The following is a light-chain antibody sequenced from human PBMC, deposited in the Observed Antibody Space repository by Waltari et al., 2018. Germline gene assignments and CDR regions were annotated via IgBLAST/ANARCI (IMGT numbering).Light chain of an antibody. CDR1: QNIFVSSNNKNY. CDR3: HQYQWYPLT. CDR2: WAS. Sequence: DIVMTQSPDSLAVPLGERATVHCKSSQNIFVSSNNKNYLAWYQQKPGQPPKLLIYWASTRQSGVPDRFSGSGSGTDFTLTISSLQAEDVAVYYCHQYQWYPLTFGGGTKVEIK. V-gene: IGKV4-1*01. J-gene: IGKJ4*01.